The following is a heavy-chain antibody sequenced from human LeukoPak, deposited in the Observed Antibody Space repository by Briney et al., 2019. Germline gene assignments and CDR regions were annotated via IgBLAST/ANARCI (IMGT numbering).Heavy chain of an antibody. V-gene: IGHV4-34*01. CDR3: ARGLFDPTDSSGWYIPFDY. D-gene: IGHD6-19*01. Sequence: SETLSLTCAVYGGSFSGYYWSWIRQPPGKGLEWIGEINHSGSTNYNPSLKSRVTISVDTSKNQFSLKLSSVTAADTAVYYCARGLFDPTDSSGWYIPFDYWGQGTLVTVSS. CDR2: INHSGST. CDR1: GGSFSGYY. J-gene: IGHJ4*02.